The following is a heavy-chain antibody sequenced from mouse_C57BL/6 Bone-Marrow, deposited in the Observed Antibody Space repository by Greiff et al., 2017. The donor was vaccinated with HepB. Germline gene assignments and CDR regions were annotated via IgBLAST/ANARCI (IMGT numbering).Heavy chain of an antibody. CDR1: GYAFSSSW. J-gene: IGHJ2*01. Sequence: VQLQQSGPELVKPGASVKISCKASGYAFSSSWMNWVKQRPGKGLEWIGRIYPGDGDTNSNGKFKGKATLTADKSSSTAYMQLSSLTSEDSAVYFCARSRGQLRRQGFDYWGQGTTLTVSS. CDR2: IYPGDGDT. CDR3: ARSRGQLRRQGFDY. V-gene: IGHV1-82*01. D-gene: IGHD3-2*02.